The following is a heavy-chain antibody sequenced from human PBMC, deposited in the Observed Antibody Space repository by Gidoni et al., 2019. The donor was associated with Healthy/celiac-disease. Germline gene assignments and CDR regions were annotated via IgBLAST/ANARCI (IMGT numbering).Heavy chain of an antibody. CDR1: GGSISSGDYY. J-gene: IGHJ6*03. D-gene: IGHD3-9*01. CDR2: IYYSGST. CDR3: ARAGGDILTGYYMDV. Sequence: QVQLQESGPGLVKPSQTLSLTCTVSGGSISSGDYYWSWIRQPPGKGLEWIGYIYYSGSTYYNPSLKSRVTISVDTSKNQFSLKLSSVTAADTAVYYCARAGGDILTGYYMDVWGKGTTVTVSS. V-gene: IGHV4-30-4*01.